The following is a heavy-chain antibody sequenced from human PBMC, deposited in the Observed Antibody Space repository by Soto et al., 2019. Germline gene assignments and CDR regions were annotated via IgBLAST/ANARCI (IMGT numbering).Heavy chain of an antibody. J-gene: IGHJ3*02. V-gene: IGHV3-23*01. D-gene: IGHD2-8*02. CDR1: GFICSSYD. CDR3: AKATATGGGAFDI. CDR2: ILVDGRT. Sequence: XGSLRLYLAASGFICSSYDMSWVGQAPGKGLEWVSTILVDGRTFYVDSVKGRFTISRDSSKNTVYLQMNSLTAGDTALYYCAKATATGGGAFDICGQGTMVTVSS.